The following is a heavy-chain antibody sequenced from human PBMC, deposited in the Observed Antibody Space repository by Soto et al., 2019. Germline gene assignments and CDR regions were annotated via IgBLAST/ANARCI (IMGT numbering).Heavy chain of an antibody. CDR3: ARDLAKGGGSAGFGY. CDR2: INPKSGGT. Sequence: QVQLVQSGAEVKKPGASVNVSCKASGYTFTVYYMHWVRQAPGQGLEWMGWINPKSGGTMYPQKFQGRVTMTRDMSISTAYMALTRLRSDDTAVYYCARDLAKGGGSAGFGYWGQGTLVTFSS. V-gene: IGHV1-2*02. J-gene: IGHJ4*02. CDR1: GYTFTVYY. D-gene: IGHD1-26*01.